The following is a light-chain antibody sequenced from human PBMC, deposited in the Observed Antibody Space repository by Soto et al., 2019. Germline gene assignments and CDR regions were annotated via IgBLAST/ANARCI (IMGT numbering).Light chain of an antibody. J-gene: IGKJ1*01. CDR2: GAS. V-gene: IGKV3-20*01. CDR3: QQYGSSLIT. CDR1: QSVSSN. Sequence: EIVLTQSPGTLSLSAGERATLSCRASQSVSSNLAWYQQKPGQAPRLLIYGASSRATGIPDRFSGSGSGTDFTLTISRLEPEDFAVYYCQQYGSSLITFGQGTKVDIK.